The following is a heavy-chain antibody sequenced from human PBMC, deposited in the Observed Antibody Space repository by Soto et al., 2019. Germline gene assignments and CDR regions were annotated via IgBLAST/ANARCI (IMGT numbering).Heavy chain of an antibody. CDR2: TGNNK. J-gene: IGHJ6*02. CDR3: AREHSSGWYLDV. Sequence: QVLLVESGGGVVQPGRSLRLSCAASGFSFSTNTMYWVRQAPGKGLEWVAVTGNNKYYADSVKGRFTISGDNSENTLSLQKNSLRAEDTAVYYCAREHSSGWYLDVWGQGTTVAVSS. D-gene: IGHD6-19*01. V-gene: IGHV3-30-3*01. CDR1: GFSFSTNT.